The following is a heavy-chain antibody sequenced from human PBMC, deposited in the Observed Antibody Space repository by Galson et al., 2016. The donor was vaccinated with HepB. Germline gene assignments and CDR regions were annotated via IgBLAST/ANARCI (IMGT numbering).Heavy chain of an antibody. J-gene: IGHJ4*02. V-gene: IGHV1-18*01. Sequence: SVKVSCKASGYTFTSFGISWVRQAPGQGLEWMGWISAYNGDTSYAQKFQGRVTMTTDISTSTAYMELRSLRSDGTAVYYWARDLGSIPTTIFFDYWGQGTLVTVSS. CDR2: ISAYNGDT. CDR3: ARDLGSIPTTIFFDY. D-gene: IGHD2-2*02. CDR1: GYTFTSFG.